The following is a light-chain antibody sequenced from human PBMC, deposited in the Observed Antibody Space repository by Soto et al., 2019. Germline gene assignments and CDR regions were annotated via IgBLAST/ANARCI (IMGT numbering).Light chain of an antibody. CDR2: QVT. CDR3: ISYTSSVTVV. J-gene: IGLJ2*01. Sequence: QSALTQPASVSGSPGQSLTISCTGTISDVGNYNYVSWYQQHPGKPPKLLIYQVTNRPSGVSHRFSGSKSGSTASLTISGLQAEDEGDYHCISYTSSVTVVFGGGTKVTVL. V-gene: IGLV2-14*01. CDR1: ISDVGNYNY.